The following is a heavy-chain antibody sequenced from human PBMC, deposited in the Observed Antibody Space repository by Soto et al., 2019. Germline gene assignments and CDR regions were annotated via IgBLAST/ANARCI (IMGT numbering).Heavy chain of an antibody. J-gene: IGHJ4*02. CDR3: ARERGPTYYFDY. CDR1: GFTFSNYD. D-gene: IGHD2-21*01. V-gene: IGHV3-21*01. CDR2: ISRSSGSI. Sequence: GGSLRLSCVVSGFTFSNYDMSWVRQAPGKGLEWVSSISRSSGSISYADSVKGRFTISRDNAENSLYLQMSSLRVEDTAVYYCARERGPTYYFDYWGQGTLVTVSS.